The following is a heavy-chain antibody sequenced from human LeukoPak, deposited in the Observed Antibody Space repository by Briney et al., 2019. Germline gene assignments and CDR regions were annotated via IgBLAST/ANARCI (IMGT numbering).Heavy chain of an antibody. CDR3: ARRSSGWFDDY. CDR1: GYTFSNYG. CDR2: ISANNGDT. D-gene: IGHD6-19*01. V-gene: IGHV1-18*01. Sequence: GASVKVSCKASGYTFSNYGISWVRQAPGQGLEWMGWISANNGDTNYVQKFQGRVTMTTDTSTSTAYMELSRLRSDDTAVYYCARRSSGWFDDYWGQGTPVTVSP. J-gene: IGHJ4*02.